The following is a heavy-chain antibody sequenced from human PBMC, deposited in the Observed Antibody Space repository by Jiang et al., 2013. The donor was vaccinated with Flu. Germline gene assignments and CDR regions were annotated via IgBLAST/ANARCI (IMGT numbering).Heavy chain of an antibody. D-gene: IGHD6-13*01. CDR3: ARDFPSIAAAGTWGGGWFDP. V-gene: IGHV6-1*01. J-gene: IGHJ5*02. CDR1: A. CDR2: TYYRSKWYN. Sequence: AWNWIRQSPSRGLEWLGRTYYRSKWYNDYAVSVKSRITINPDTSKNQFSLQLNSVTPEDTAVYYCARDFPSIAAAGTWGGGWFDPWGQGTLVTVSS.